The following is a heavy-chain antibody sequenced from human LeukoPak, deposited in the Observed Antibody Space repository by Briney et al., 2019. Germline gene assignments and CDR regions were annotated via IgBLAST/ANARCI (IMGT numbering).Heavy chain of an antibody. J-gene: IGHJ5*02. CDR3: ARSNYDSTTFLYHLDL. CDR1: GFTFSSYW. V-gene: IGHV3-74*01. CDR2: VDVHGQGT. Sequence: GGSLRLSCAASGFTFSSYWMHWVRQAPGKGPVWVSRVDVHGQGTAYADSVKGRFTISRDNAKNTLSLQMNSLSAEDTAVYYCARSNYDSTTFLYHLDLWGQGTLVTVSS. D-gene: IGHD2/OR15-2a*01.